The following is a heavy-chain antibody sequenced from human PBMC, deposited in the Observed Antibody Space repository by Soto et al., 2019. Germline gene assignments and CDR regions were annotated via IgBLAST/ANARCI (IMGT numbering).Heavy chain of an antibody. CDR1: GFTFTSSA. D-gene: IGHD2-21*02. CDR2: IVVGSGNT. Sequence: GPSVTVSCKASGFTFTSSAVQWVRQARGQRLEWIGWIVVGSGNTNYAQKFQERVTITRDMSTSTAYMELSSLRSEDTAVYYCAAPPLVTAHRWGMDVWGQGTTVTVSS. CDR3: AAPPLVTAHRWGMDV. V-gene: IGHV1-58*01. J-gene: IGHJ6*02.